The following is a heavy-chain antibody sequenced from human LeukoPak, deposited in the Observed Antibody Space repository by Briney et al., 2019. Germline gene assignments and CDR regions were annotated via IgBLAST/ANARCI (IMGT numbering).Heavy chain of an antibody. D-gene: IGHD2-15*01. CDR3: ARSYCSGGSCYSKGYYYYGMDV. CDR2: IYYSGST. J-gene: IGHJ6*02. CDR1: GGSISSGGYY. Sequence: SETLSLTCTVSGGSISSGGYYWSWIRQHPGKGLEWIGYIYYSGSTYYNPSLKSRVTISVDTSKNQFSLELSSVTAADTAAYYCARSYCSGGSCYSKGYYYYGMDVWGQGTTVTVSS. V-gene: IGHV4-31*03.